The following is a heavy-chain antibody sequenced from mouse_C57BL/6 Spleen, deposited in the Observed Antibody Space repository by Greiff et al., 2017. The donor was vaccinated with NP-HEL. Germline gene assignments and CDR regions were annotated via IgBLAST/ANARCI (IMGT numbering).Heavy chain of an antibody. J-gene: IGHJ4*01. CDR1: GYSITSGYY. CDR2: ISYDGSN. V-gene: IGHV3-6*01. CDR3: ARDRGGYDRDYYAMDY. Sequence: ESGPGLVKPSQSLSLTCSVTGYSITSGYYWNWIRQFPGNKLEWMGYISYDGSNNYNPSLKNRISITRDTSKNQFFLKLNSVTTEDTATYYCARDRGGYDRDYYAMDYWGQGTSVTVSS. D-gene: IGHD2-2*01.